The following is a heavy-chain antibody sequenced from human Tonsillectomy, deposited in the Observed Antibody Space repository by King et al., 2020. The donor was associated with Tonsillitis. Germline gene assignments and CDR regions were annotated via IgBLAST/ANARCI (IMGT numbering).Heavy chain of an antibody. J-gene: IGHJ4*02. CDR2: IYDSGST. D-gene: IGHD6-13*01. V-gene: IGHV4-59*01. CDR1: GGSISSYY. Sequence: VQLVESGPGLVKPSETLSLTCTVSGGSISSYYWSWIRQPPGKGLEWIGYIYDSGSTNYNPSLKSRGTISVDTSKNQLSLKLSSVTAADTAVYYCARGSNIAAAGTGYYFDHWGQGTLVTVSS. CDR3: ARGSNIAAAGTGYYFDH.